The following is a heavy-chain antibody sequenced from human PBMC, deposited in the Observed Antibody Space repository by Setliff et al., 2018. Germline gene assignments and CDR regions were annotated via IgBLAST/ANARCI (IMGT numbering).Heavy chain of an antibody. CDR3: ARINFFVSSGYYYAPDS. D-gene: IGHD3-22*01. CDR1: GYTFTNYG. Sequence: GASVKVSCKASGYTFTNYGVTWVRQAPGQGLEWMGWISPYSGNTYYAPELQGRVTLTTDTSTGTAYLDLRSLTSDDTALYYCARINFFVSSGYYYAPDSWGQGTMVTVSS. V-gene: IGHV1-18*01. J-gene: IGHJ4*02. CDR2: ISPYSGNT.